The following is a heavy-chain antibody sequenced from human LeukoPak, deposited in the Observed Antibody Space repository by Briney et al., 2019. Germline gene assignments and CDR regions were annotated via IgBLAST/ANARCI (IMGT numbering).Heavy chain of an antibody. CDR2: IYYSGST. CDR1: GGSISSSSYY. D-gene: IGHD2-21*02. V-gene: IGHV4-39*01. J-gene: IGHJ3*02. Sequence: SETLSLTCTVSGGSISSSSYYWGWIRQPPGKGLECIGSIYYSGSTYYNPSLKSRVTISVDTSKNQFSLKLSSVTAADTAVYYCAKAYCGGDCRYAFDIWGQGTKVTVSS. CDR3: AKAYCGGDCRYAFDI.